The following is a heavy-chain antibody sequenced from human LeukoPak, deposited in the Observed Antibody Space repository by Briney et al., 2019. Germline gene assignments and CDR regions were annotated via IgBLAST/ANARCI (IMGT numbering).Heavy chain of an antibody. CDR3: ARDLPTTVTTFDY. CDR2: ISAYKGNT. Sequence: EASVKVSCKASGYTFTSYGITWVRQAPGQGLEWMGWISAYKGNTNYAQKLQGRVTMTSDTSTSTAYMELRSLRSDDTAVYYCARDLPTTVTTFDYWGQGTLVTVSS. CDR1: GYTFTSYG. V-gene: IGHV1-18*01. J-gene: IGHJ4*02. D-gene: IGHD4-17*01.